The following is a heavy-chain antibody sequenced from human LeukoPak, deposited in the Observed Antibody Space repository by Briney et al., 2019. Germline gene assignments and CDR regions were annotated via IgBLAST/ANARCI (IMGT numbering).Heavy chain of an antibody. V-gene: IGHV3-33*01. CDR1: GFTFSSFG. CDR2: IWYGGSNK. CDR3: VRGRVATMGPPDY. Sequence: GGSLRLSCAASGFTFSSFGLQWVRQAPGKGLEWVAVIWYGGSNKKYVDSVKGRFTISRDNSKNTLYLQMNSLRAEDTAVYYCVRGRVATMGPPDYWGQGTLVTVSS. D-gene: IGHD5-12*01. J-gene: IGHJ4*02.